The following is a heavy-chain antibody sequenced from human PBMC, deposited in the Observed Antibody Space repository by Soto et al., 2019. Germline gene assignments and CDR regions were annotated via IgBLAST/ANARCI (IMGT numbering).Heavy chain of an antibody. CDR1: GDSISSSFW. J-gene: IGHJ4*02. CDR3: ARYDFGTSDY. CDR2: IYHTEST. V-gene: IGHV4-4*02. D-gene: IGHD4-17*01. Sequence: PSETLSLTCAVSGDSISSSFWWSWVRQPPGKGLEWIGEIYHTESTVYNPSFKSRVTISVDKPKNQFSLNLDSVTAADTAVYYCARYDFGTSDYWGRGILVTVSS.